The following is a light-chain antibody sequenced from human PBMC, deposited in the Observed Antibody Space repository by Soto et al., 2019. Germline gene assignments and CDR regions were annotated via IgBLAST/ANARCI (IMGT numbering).Light chain of an antibody. J-gene: IGLJ1*01. Sequence: QSELTQPASVSGSPGQSITISCTGVSSDVGNYDLVSWYQQHPDKAPQLIIFGVTKRPSGVSNRFSGSKSGNTASLTISGLQTEDEADYYCCSYAGRSHYVFGTGTKVTVL. CDR2: GVT. V-gene: IGLV2-23*02. CDR3: CSYAGRSHYV. CDR1: SSDVGNYDL.